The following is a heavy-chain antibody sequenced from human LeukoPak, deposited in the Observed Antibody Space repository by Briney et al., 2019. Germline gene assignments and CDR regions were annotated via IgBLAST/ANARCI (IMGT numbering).Heavy chain of an antibody. CDR2: ISAYNGYT. V-gene: IGHV1-18*01. J-gene: IGHJ4*02. Sequence: ASVTASCKTSGYTFTTYDINWVRQAPGQGLEWMGRISAYNGYTNYGQKFQGRVTMTTDTSTNTAYMELRSLRSDDTAVYYCARVGTGTRSFDSWGQGTLVTVSS. CDR1: GYTFTTYD. D-gene: IGHD1/OR15-1a*01. CDR3: ARVGTGTRSFDS.